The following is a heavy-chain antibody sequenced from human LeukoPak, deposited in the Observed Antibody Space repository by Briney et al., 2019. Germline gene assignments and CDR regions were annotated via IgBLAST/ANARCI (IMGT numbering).Heavy chain of an antibody. D-gene: IGHD1-20*01. CDR1: GFTLSSYW. V-gene: IGHV3-74*01. CDR3: AKKMSITAASQVDY. J-gene: IGHJ4*02. CDR2: IKGDGSST. Sequence: GGSLRLSCAASGFTLSSYWMHWVRQAPGKGLVWVSRIKGDGSSTSYADSVKGRFTISRDNSKNTLYLQMNSLRAEDTAVYYCAKKMSITAASQVDYWGQGTLVTVSS.